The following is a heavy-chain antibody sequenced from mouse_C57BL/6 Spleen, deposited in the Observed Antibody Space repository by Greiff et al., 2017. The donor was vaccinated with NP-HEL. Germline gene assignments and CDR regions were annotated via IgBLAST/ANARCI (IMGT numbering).Heavy chain of an antibody. J-gene: IGHJ2*01. D-gene: IGHD2-3*01. CDR1: GYTFTSYW. CDR2: IDPSDSYT. CDR3: ARWEYGYYGD. V-gene: IGHV1-69*01. Sequence: QVQLQQPGAELVMPGASVKLSCKASGYTFTSYWMHWVKQRPGQGLEWIGEIDPSDSYTNYNQKFKGKSTLTVDKSSSTTYMQLSSLTSDDSAVYYCARWEYGYYGDWGQGTTLTVSS.